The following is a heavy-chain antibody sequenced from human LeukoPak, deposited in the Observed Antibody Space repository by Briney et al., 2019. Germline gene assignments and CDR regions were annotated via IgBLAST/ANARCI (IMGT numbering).Heavy chain of an antibody. CDR2: ISGSGGST. CDR1: GFTFSSYA. Sequence: PGGSLRLSCAASGFTFSSYAVSWVRQAPGKGLEWVSDISGSGGSTHYADSVKGRFLISRDNSKNSLYLQMNSLRAEDTAVYYCAKEFSSVTFFDYWGQGTLVTVSS. CDR3: AKEFSSVTFFDY. J-gene: IGHJ4*02. D-gene: IGHD4-17*01. V-gene: IGHV3-23*01.